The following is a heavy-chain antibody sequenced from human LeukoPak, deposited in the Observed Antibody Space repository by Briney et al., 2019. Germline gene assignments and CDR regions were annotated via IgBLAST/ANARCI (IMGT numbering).Heavy chain of an antibody. CDR1: GGSISSYY. V-gene: IGHV4-59*01. CDR3: AMMVRGATVDAFDI. CDR2: IYYSGST. Sequence: SETLSLTCGVSGGSISSYYWSWIRQPPGKGLEWIGYIYYSGSTNYNPSLKSRVTISVDTSKNQFSLKLSSVTAADTAVYYCAMMVRGATVDAFDIWGQGTMVTVSS. D-gene: IGHD3-10*01. J-gene: IGHJ3*02.